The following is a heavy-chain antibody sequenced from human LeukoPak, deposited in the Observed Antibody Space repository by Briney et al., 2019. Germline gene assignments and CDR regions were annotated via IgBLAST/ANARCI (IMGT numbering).Heavy chain of an antibody. CDR1: GYTFISYD. Sequence: LGASVKVSCKASGYTFISYDINWVRQATGQGLEWMGWMNPNSGNTGYAQKFQGRVTMTRNTSISTAYMELSSLRSEDTAVYFCARVVRLWRPNYYYYMDVWGKGTTVTISS. V-gene: IGHV1-8*01. J-gene: IGHJ6*03. CDR2: MNPNSGNT. D-gene: IGHD2-21*01. CDR3: ARVVRLWRPNYYYYMDV.